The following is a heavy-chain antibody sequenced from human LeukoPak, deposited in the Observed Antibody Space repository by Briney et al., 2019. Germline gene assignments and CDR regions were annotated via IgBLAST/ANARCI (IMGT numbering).Heavy chain of an antibody. J-gene: IGHJ3*02. D-gene: IGHD3-10*01. CDR2: YSGGST. CDR3: ARGKDRVLQDAFDI. CDR1: GCTVSSNY. Sequence: PGGSLRLSCAASGCTVSSNYMSWVRQAPGKGLEWVSVYSGGSTYYADSVKGRFTISRDNSKNTLYLQMNSLRAEDTAVYYCARGKDRVLQDAFDIWGQGTMVTVSS. V-gene: IGHV3-53*01.